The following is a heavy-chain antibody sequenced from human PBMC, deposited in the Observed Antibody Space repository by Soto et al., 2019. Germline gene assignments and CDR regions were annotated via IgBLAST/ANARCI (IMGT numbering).Heavy chain of an antibody. V-gene: IGHV3-64D*06. CDR2: ITSDGDST. D-gene: IGHD2-15*01. J-gene: IGHJ4*01. Sequence: PWGSLRLSCSVSGFTFSKYAMHWVRQAPGKGLEYVSGITSDGDSTWHADSVKDRFTISRDNSKNTLFLQMSSLRVEDTAIYFCVKGNQLLRYYFEFWGPGTLVRLL. CDR3: VKGNQLLRYYFEF. CDR1: GFTFSKYA.